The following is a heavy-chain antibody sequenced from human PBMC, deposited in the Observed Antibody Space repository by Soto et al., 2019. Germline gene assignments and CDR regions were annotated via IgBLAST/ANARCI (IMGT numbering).Heavy chain of an antibody. CDR1: GGTFSSYA. CDR2: IIPIFGTA. D-gene: IGHD2-2*01. CDR3: TRGIVVVPAAISSPQWTYYYYGMDV. Sequence: QVQLVQSGAEVKKPGSSVKVSCKASGGTFSSYAISWVRQAPGQGLEWMGGIIPIFGTANYAQKFQGRVTITADESTSTAYMELSSLRSEDTAVYYCTRGIVVVPAAISSPQWTYYYYGMDVWGQGTTVTVSS. J-gene: IGHJ6*02. V-gene: IGHV1-69*01.